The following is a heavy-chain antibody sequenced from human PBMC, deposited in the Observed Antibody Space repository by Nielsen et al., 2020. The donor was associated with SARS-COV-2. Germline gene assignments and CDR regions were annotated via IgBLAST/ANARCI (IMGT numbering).Heavy chain of an antibody. J-gene: IGHJ5*02. D-gene: IGHD6-13*01. V-gene: IGHV4-4*08. Sequence: SETLSLTCTVSGGSITSYYWSWIRQPPGRGLEWIGYFYSSGSTNYNPSLKSRVTISVDTSKNQFSLKLSSVTAADTAVYYCARGASSSWPPTWFDPWGQGTLVTVSS. CDR1: GGSITSYY. CDR2: FYSSGST. CDR3: ARGASSSWPPTWFDP.